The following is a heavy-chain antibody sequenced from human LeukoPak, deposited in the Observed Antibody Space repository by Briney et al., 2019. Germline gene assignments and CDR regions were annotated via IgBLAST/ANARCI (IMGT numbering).Heavy chain of an antibody. J-gene: IGHJ4*02. Sequence: GGSLRLSCAASGFTFSSYAMHWVRQAPGKGLEWVAVISYDGSNKYYADSVKGRFTVSRDNSKNTLSLQMNSLRAEDTAVYYCARNWEAYSSTWNPLDYWGQGTLVTVSS. V-gene: IGHV3-30-3*01. CDR2: ISYDGSNK. D-gene: IGHD6-13*01. CDR3: ARNWEAYSSTWNPLDY. CDR1: GFTFSSYA.